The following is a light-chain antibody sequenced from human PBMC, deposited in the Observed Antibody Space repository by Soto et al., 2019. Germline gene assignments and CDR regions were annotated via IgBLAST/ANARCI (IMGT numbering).Light chain of an antibody. CDR2: EAS. J-gene: IGLJ2*01. Sequence: QSALTQPAAVSGSPGQSITISCTGTSSDVGSYNVVSWYQQHPYKAPKLMIFEASKRPSGVSNRFSGSKSGNTASLTISGLQAEDEADYYCSSYAGSGTLVFGGGTKLTVL. V-gene: IGLV2-23*01. CDR1: SSDVGSYNV. CDR3: SSYAGSGTLV.